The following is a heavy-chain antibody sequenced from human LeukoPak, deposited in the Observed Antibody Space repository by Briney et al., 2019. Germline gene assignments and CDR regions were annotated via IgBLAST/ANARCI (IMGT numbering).Heavy chain of an antibody. CDR3: ARTPYYYDSSGYFDFDY. CDR2: ISAYNGNT. J-gene: IGHJ4*02. V-gene: IGHV1-18*01. D-gene: IGHD3-22*01. Sequence: ASVKVSCKASGYTFTSYGISWVRQAPGQGLEWMGWISAYNGNTNYAQKLQGRVTMTTDTSTSTAYMELRSLRSDDTAVYYCARTPYYYDSSGYFDFDYWGKGTLVTVSS. CDR1: GYTFTSYG.